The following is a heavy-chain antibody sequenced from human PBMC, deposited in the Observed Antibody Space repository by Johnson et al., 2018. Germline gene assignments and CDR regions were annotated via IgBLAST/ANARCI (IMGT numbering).Heavy chain of an antibody. CDR1: GFTFSSYA. V-gene: IGHV3-23*01. CDR3: AKMSGSDWYYYNYYYVAV. CDR2: ISYSAGST. D-gene: IGHD3-9*01. Sequence: VQLQESGGGLVQXGGSLRLSCAASGFTFSSYAMSWLRQAPGKGLQWVSSISYSAGSTYYADSVKGRFTISRDNSKNTVYLQMNSLRAEATALYYCAKMSGSDWYYYNYYYVAVWGKGTTVTVSS. J-gene: IGHJ6*03.